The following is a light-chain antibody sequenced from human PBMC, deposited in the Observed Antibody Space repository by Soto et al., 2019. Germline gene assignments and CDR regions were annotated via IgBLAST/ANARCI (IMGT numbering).Light chain of an antibody. J-gene: IGKJ1*01. Sequence: DIQMTQSPSSLSASIGDTVTITCRASQRINFYLNWYQQQPGKAPSLLIYAAKNLESGVPSRFSGGGSGSEFTLTVSSLRPEDFATYYCQQSYSIPQTFGQGTKVAIK. V-gene: IGKV1-39*01. CDR1: QRINFY. CDR3: QQSYSIPQT. CDR2: AAK.